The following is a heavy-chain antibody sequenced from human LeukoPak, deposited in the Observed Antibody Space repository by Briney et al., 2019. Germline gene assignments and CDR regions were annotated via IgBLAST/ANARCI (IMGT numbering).Heavy chain of an antibody. J-gene: IGHJ3*02. Sequence: ASVKVSCKVSGYTSTSDDINWVRQATGQGLEWMGWMNPHSTNTGYAQKFQGRVTMTTNTSISTAYMELSSLRSEDTAVYYCARGASTTQNWPPLAFDIWGQGTMVTVSS. V-gene: IGHV1-8*01. D-gene: IGHD1-1*01. CDR3: ARGASTTQNWPPLAFDI. CDR1: GYTSTSDD. CDR2: MNPHSTNT.